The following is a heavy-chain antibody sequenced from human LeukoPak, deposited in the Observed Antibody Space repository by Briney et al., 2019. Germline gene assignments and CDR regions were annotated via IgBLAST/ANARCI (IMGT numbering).Heavy chain of an antibody. Sequence: SETLSLTCTVSGGSISSYYWSWIRQPPGKGLEWIGYIYYSGSTNYNPSLKSRVTISVDTSKNQFSLKLSSVTAADTAVYYCARRSLTGYYPPRGPFDYWGQGTLVTVSS. V-gene: IGHV4-59*12. J-gene: IGHJ4*02. CDR3: ARRSLTGYYPPRGPFDY. CDR2: IYYSGST. D-gene: IGHD3-9*01. CDR1: GGSISSYY.